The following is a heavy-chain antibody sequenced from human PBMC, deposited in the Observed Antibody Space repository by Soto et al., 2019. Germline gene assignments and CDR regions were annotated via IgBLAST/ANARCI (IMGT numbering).Heavy chain of an antibody. Sequence: PRGSLRLACAASGFTFNTDTMPWCRQAPGKGLEWVALISDDGSNKHYADSVKGRFSISRDNSKNTLYLQLNSLRPEDTAVYYCAREAIYYDTSGFSLYYFDYWGQGSLVTVSS. CDR2: ISDDGSNK. J-gene: IGHJ4*02. CDR1: GFTFNTDT. V-gene: IGHV3-30-3*01. D-gene: IGHD3-22*01. CDR3: AREAIYYDTSGFSLYYFDY.